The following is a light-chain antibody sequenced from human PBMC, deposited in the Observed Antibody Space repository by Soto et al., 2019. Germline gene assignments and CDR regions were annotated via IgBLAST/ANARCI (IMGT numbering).Light chain of an antibody. CDR3: QQVKNYPLT. V-gene: IGKV1-9*01. Sequence: DIRMTQYPSSLSASVGDSVTITCRASPGISTFLAWYQQHPGTAPKRLIYDASNLQSGVPSRFSGSGSGTEFTLTISSLQPEDVATYYCQQVKNYPLTFGGGTKVDI. CDR2: DAS. J-gene: IGKJ4*01. CDR1: PGISTF.